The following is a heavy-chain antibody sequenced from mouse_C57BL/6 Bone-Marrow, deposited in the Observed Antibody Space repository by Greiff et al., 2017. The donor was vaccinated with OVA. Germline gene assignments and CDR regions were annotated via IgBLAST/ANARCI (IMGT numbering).Heavy chain of an antibody. Sequence: EVKLVESGGGLVQPGGSLSLSCAASGFTFTDYYMSWVRQPPGKALEWLGFIRNKANGYTTEYSASVKGRFTISRDNSQSILYLQMNALRAEDSATYYCASYYGYAMDYWGQGTSVTVSS. CDR1: GFTFTDYY. D-gene: IGHD1-1*01. J-gene: IGHJ4*01. CDR2: IRNKANGYTT. V-gene: IGHV7-3*01. CDR3: ASYYGYAMDY.